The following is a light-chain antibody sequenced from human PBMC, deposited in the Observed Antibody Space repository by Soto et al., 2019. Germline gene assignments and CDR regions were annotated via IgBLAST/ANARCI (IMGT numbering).Light chain of an antibody. CDR2: GAS. V-gene: IGKV3-15*01. CDR3: QQYNNWPDFP. J-gene: IGKJ3*01. CDR1: QSVGSN. Sequence: EIVMKQSTATLSVSPGERATLACRASQSVGSNLAWYQQKPGQAPRLLIYGASTRATGIPALFSGSGSGTEFTRTISRLQSEDFSVYSCQQYNNWPDFPFVPGTNVDVK.